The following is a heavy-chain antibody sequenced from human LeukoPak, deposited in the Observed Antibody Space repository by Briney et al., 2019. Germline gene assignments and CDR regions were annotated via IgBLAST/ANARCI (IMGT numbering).Heavy chain of an antibody. D-gene: IGHD6-19*01. CDR1: GGSISSYY. J-gene: IGHJ4*02. CDR2: IYYSGST. CDR3: ARASGWSHYFDY. Sequence: KPSETLSLTCTVSGGSISSYYWSWIRQPPGKGLEWIGYIYYSGSTNYNPSLKSRVTISVDTSKNQFSLKLSSVTAADTAVYYCARASGWSHYFDYWGQGTLVTVSS. V-gene: IGHV4-59*01.